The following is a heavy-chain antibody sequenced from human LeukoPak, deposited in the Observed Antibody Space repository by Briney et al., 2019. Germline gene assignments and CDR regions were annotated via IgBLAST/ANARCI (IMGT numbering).Heavy chain of an antibody. CDR1: GFTFSSYG. Sequence: GGSLRLPCAASGFTFSSYGMHWVRQAPGKGLEWVALISYDGNNKDYADSVKGRFTISRDNSKNTLYLQMSSLKTEDTAVYYCARDSRPGTVATYYPYWGQGTLVTVSS. J-gene: IGHJ4*02. CDR2: ISYDGNNK. V-gene: IGHV3-30*03. CDR3: ARDSRPGTVATYYPY. D-gene: IGHD4-17*01.